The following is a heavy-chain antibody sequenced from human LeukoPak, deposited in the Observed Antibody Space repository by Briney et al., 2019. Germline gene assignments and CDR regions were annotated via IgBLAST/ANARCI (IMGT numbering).Heavy chain of an antibody. J-gene: IGHJ6*03. V-gene: IGHV3-7*01. CDR1: GFTFSSYW. CDR2: IKQDGSEK. D-gene: IGHD3-3*01. CDR3: ARDRVFGVVIIGYYMDV. Sequence: QPGGSLRLSCAASGFTFSSYWMSWVRQAPGKGREWVPNIKQDGSEKYYVDSVKGRFTISRDNAKNSLYLQMNSLRAEDTAVYYCARDRVFGVVIIGYYMDVWGKGTTVTVSS.